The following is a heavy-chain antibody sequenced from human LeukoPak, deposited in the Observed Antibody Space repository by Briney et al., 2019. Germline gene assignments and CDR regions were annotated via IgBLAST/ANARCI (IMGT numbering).Heavy chain of an antibody. CDR2: IHPNNGGT. CDR3: ARHLLSTYTSKWDAFDL. CDR1: GYTFIGYY. J-gene: IGHJ3*01. V-gene: IGHV1-2*02. Sequence: ASVKVSCKASGYTFIGYYIHWVRQAPGQGLEWMGWIHPNNGGTNYAQKFQGRVTMTRDTSITTAYLQWSSLKASDTAMYYCARHLLSTYTSKWDAFDLWGQGTMVTVSS. D-gene: IGHD6-13*01.